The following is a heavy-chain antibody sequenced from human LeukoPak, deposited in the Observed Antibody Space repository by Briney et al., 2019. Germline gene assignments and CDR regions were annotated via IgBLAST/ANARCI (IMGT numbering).Heavy chain of an antibody. D-gene: IGHD3-22*01. CDR3: AREDYYDSGSFDP. CDR2: MNPNSGNT. CDR1: GHTFTSYD. J-gene: IGHJ5*02. V-gene: IGHV1-8*02. Sequence: GASVKVSCKASGHTFTSYDINWVRQATGQGPEWMGWMNPNSGNTAYAQKFQGRVTMTRNTSISTAYMELSSLRSEDTAVYYCAREDYYDSGSFDPWGQGTLVTVSS.